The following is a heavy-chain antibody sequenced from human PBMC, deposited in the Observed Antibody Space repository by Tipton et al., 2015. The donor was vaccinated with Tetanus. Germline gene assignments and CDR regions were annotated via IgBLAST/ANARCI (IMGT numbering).Heavy chain of an antibody. J-gene: IGHJ5*02. Sequence: TLSLTCTVSGGSIRSDYWSWIRQPPGKGLEWIGSVYAAGDFGGTTYNHSLKSRVTISLDTSKNRFSLKLGSVTAADTAVYYCARGSCGGSGCYRGGIWFDPWGQGTLVSVSS. V-gene: IGHV4-59*01. CDR2: VYAAGDFGGT. CDR1: GGSIRSDY. CDR3: ARGSCGGSGCYRGGIWFDP. D-gene: IGHD2-15*01.